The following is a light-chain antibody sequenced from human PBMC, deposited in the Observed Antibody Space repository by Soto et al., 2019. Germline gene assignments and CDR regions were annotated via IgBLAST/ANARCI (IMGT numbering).Light chain of an antibody. CDR1: SNDVGGYNY. Sequence: QSAPTQPASVSGSPGQSITISCTGTSNDVGGYNYVSWYQQHPGKVPKLMIYEVFRRPSGISDRFSGSKSGNTASLTISGLQAEDEADYYCCSYTTTSTFVFGGGTKVTVL. CDR2: EVF. CDR3: CSYTTTSTFV. J-gene: IGLJ2*01. V-gene: IGLV2-14*03.